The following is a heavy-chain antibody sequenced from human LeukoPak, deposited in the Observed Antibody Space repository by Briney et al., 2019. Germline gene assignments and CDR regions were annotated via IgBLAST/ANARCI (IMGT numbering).Heavy chain of an antibody. D-gene: IGHD3-22*01. CDR3: AKVAFYGSSGFDY. CDR2: IHSGGNT. J-gene: IGHJ4*02. CDR1: GFTVSSNY. Sequence: GGSLRLSCAASGFTVSSNYMTWVRQAPGKGLEWVSGIHSGGNTYYADSVKGRFTISKDNSKNTLYLQMNSLRAEDSAVYYCAKVAFYGSSGFDYWGQGTLVTVSS. V-gene: IGHV3-66*01.